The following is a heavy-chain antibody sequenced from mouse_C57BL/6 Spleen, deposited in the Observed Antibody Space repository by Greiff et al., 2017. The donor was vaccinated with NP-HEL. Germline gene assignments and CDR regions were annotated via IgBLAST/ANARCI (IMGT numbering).Heavy chain of an antibody. CDR1: GYAFTNYL. Sequence: VQVVESGAELVRPGTSVKVSCKASGYAFTNYLIEWVKQRPGQGLEWIGAINPGSGGTNYNEKFKGKATLTADKSSSTAYMQLSSLTSEDSAVYFCARLTGYWGQGTTLTVSS. D-gene: IGHD3-2*01. CDR2: INPGSGGT. V-gene: IGHV1-54*01. J-gene: IGHJ2*01. CDR3: ARLTGY.